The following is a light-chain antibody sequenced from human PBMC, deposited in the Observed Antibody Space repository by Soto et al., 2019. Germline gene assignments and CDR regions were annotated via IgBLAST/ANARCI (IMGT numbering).Light chain of an antibody. Sequence: EIVLTQSPATVSVSPGERATLSCRASQSVGTSVAWYQKKAGQDPRLLIYDASNRATGIPARFSGSGSGTDFNLTISRLETEDFAVYYCQQRSNWPVTFGQGTRLEIK. CDR1: QSVGTS. V-gene: IGKV3-11*01. CDR3: QQRSNWPVT. J-gene: IGKJ5*01. CDR2: DAS.